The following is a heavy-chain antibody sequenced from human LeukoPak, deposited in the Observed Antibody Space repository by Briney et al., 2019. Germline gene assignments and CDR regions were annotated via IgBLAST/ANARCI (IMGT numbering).Heavy chain of an antibody. CDR3: VKGPRPDITVAHTVEN. CDR1: GFIFSNYA. D-gene: IGHD6-19*01. CDR2: ISSRGDST. J-gene: IGHJ4*02. V-gene: IGHV3-23*01. Sequence: GGSLRLSCAASGFIFSNYAMSWVRQVPGRGLEWVSTISSRGDSTYVADSVKGRFTIYRENSKNSLYLQMNTVRAEDTAVYYCVKGPRPDITVAHTVENWGQGTLVTVSS.